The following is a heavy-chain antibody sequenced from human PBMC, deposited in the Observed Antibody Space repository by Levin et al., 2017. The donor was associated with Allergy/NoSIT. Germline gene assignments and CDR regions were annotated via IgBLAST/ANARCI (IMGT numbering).Heavy chain of an antibody. CDR3: ARVSWYTNWFDP. CDR1: GGSFSGYY. Sequence: SQTLSLTCAVYGGSFSGYYWSWIRQPPGKGLEWIGEINHSGSTNYNPSLKSRVTISVDTSKNQFSLKLSSVTAADTAVYYCARVSWYTNWFDPWGQGTLVTVSS. V-gene: IGHV4-34*01. CDR2: INHSGST. D-gene: IGHD6-13*01. J-gene: IGHJ5*02.